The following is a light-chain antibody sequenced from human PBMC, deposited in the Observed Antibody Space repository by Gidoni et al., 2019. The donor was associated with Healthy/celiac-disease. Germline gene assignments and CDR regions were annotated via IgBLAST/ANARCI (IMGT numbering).Light chain of an antibody. V-gene: IGKV3-20*01. J-gene: IGKJ1*01. Sequence: EIVLTQSPGTLSLSPGERATLSCRASQSVSSSYLAWQQQKPGQAPRLLIYGASSRATGIPDRFSGSGSGTDFTLTISRLEPEDFAVYYCQQYGSSPQTFGHGTKVEIK. CDR3: QQYGSSPQT. CDR1: QSVSSSY. CDR2: GAS.